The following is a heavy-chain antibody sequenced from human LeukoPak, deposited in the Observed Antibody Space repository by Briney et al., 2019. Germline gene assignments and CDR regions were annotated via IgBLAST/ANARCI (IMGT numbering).Heavy chain of an antibody. V-gene: IGHV4-31*03. J-gene: IGHJ5*02. CDR1: GGSISSGGYY. CDR3: AREGGYCSSTSCYQFDP. Sequence: SETLSLTCTVSGGSISSGGYYWSWIRQHPGKGLEWIGYIYYSGSTYYNPSLKSRVTISVDTSKNQFSLKLSSVTAADTAVYYCAREGGYCSSTSCYQFDPWGQGTLVTASS. D-gene: IGHD2-2*01. CDR2: IYYSGST.